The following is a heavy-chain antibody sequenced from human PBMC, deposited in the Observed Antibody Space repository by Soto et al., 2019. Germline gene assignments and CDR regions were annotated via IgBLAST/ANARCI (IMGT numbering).Heavy chain of an antibody. CDR3: TRYDPSGSNGGWFDP. CDR1: GGSISSGGYY. CDR2: IYYGGTT. V-gene: IGHV4-39*01. J-gene: IGHJ5*02. D-gene: IGHD3-22*01. Sequence: SETLSLTCTVSGGSISSGGYYWSWIRQHPGKGLEWIGYIYYGGTTYYDVSLKSRVTISVDTSNNQFSLKLSSVTAADTGVYYCTRYDPSGSNGGWFDPWGQGALVTVSS.